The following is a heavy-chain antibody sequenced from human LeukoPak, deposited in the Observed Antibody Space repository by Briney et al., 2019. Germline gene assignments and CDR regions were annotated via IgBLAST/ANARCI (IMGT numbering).Heavy chain of an antibody. CDR2: INSDGSWT. J-gene: IGHJ4*02. CDR1: GNYW. Sequence: QSGGSLRLSCAASGNYWMHWVRQAPGKGLVWVSHINSDGSWTSYADSVKGRFSISRDNSKNTLYLQMNSLRAEDTAVYYCARDNEIGTYSYGYQGYWGQGTLVTVSS. V-gene: IGHV3-74*01. CDR3: ARDNEIGTYSYGYQGY. D-gene: IGHD5-18*01.